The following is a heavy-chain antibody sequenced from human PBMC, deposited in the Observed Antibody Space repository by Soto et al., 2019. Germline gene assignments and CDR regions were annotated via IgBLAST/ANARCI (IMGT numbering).Heavy chain of an antibody. V-gene: IGHV4-4*02. CDR2: IYHSGST. J-gene: IGHJ5*02. Sequence: ETLSLTCAVSGGSISSSNWWSWVRQPPGKGLEWIGEIYHSGSTNYNPSLKSRVTISVDKSKNQFSLKLSSVTAADTAVYYCARSAEGVYGYNWFDPWGQGTLVTVSS. CDR3: ARSAEGVYGYNWFDP. CDR1: GGSISSSNW. D-gene: IGHD3-10*01.